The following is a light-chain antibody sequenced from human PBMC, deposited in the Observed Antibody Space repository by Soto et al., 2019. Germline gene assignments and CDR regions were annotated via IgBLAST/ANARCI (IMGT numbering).Light chain of an antibody. CDR3: CAYAGSSTYVV. V-gene: IGLV2-23*01. CDR1: SSDVGNYNL. CDR2: EGT. J-gene: IGLJ2*01. Sequence: QSVLTQPASVSGSPGQSITISCTGTSSDVGNYNLVSWYQQHPGKAPKLMIYEGTKRPSGVSNRFSGSKSGNTASLTISGLHAEDEADYYCCAYAGSSTYVVFGGGTKVTVL.